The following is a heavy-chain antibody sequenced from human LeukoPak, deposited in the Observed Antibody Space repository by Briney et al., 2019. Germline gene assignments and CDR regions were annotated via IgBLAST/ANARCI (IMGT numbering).Heavy chain of an antibody. CDR3: ARLYGNYQNYFDY. D-gene: IGHD1-7*01. CDR1: GGSISSYY. J-gene: IGHJ4*02. V-gene: IGHV4-59*12. Sequence: SETLSLTCTVSGGSISSYYWSWIRQPPGKGLEWIGYIYYSGSTNYNPSLKSRVTISVDTSKNQFSQKLRSVTAADTAVYYCARLYGNYQNYFDYWGQGTLVTVSS. CDR2: IYYSGST.